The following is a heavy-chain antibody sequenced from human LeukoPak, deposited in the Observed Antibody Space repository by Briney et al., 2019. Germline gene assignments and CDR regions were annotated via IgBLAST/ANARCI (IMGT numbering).Heavy chain of an antibody. J-gene: IGHJ4*02. V-gene: IGHV5-51*01. CDR1: GSMFTNYW. Sequence: PGASLQISCQCSGSMFTNYWIGWVRPLPGKGLEWMGIIYPGDSDTRYRPSFQGQVTISADKSNSTAYLQWSSLKASDTAMYYCARLHGLGSFFGYWGQGTLLTVSS. D-gene: IGHD3-10*01. CDR2: IYPGDSDT. CDR3: ARLHGLGSFFGY.